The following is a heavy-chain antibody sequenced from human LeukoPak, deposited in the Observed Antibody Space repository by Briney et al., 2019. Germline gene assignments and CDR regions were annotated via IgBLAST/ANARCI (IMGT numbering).Heavy chain of an antibody. J-gene: IGHJ4*02. CDR3: ARNSLPNYDILTGYLQPADY. CDR2: INPSGGST. D-gene: IGHD3-9*01. Sequence: ASVKVSCKASGGTFSSYAISWVRQAPGQGLEWMGIINPSGGSTSYAQKFQGRVTMTRDTSTSTVYMELSSLRSEDTAVYYCARNSLPNYDILTGYLQPADYWGQGTLVTVSS. V-gene: IGHV1-46*01. CDR1: GGTFSSYA.